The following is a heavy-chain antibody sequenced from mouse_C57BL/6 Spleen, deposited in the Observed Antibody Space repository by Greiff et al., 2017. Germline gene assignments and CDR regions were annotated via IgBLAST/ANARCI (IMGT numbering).Heavy chain of an antibody. CDR2: IDPETGGT. CDR3: TRGGYDGYYAMDY. CDR1: GYTFTDYE. J-gene: IGHJ4*01. D-gene: IGHD2-3*01. V-gene: IGHV1-15*01. Sequence: VQLQQSGAELVRPGASVTLSCKASGYTFTDYEMHRVKQTPVHGLEWIGAIDPETGGTAYNQKFKGKAILTADKSSSTAYMELRSLTSEDSAVYYCTRGGYDGYYAMDYWGQGTSVTVSS.